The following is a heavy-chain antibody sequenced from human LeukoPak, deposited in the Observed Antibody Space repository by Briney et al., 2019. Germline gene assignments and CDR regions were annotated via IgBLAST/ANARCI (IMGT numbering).Heavy chain of an antibody. J-gene: IGHJ4*02. V-gene: IGHV1-2*02. CDR1: GYTFTDYY. D-gene: IGHD2-15*01. CDR2: INPHSGGT. CDR3: AREGNGLLSKDLDY. Sequence: SVKVSCKASGYTFTDYYIHWVRQAPGQGLEWMGYINPHSGGTSSPQKFQGRVTMTTDASISTAYMELSRLTSDDTAVYYCAREGNGLLSKDLDYWGQGTLVTVSS.